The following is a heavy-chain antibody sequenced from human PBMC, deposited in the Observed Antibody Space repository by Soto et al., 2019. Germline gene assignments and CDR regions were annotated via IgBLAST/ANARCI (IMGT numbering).Heavy chain of an antibody. D-gene: IGHD2-21*02. CDR2: IYHSGST. J-gene: IGHJ4*02. V-gene: IGHV4-30-2*01. CDR3: DRSPACGGDCYSYYRDS. Sequence: QLQLQESGSGLMKPSQTLSLTCAVSGGSISSGGYSWSWIRQPPGKGLKWIGYIYHSGSTYYNPSLKSRVVISLDRSRDQFSLKLSSVTAADTAVYYCDRSPACGGDCYSYYRDSWGQGTRVTVSS. CDR1: GGSISSGGYS.